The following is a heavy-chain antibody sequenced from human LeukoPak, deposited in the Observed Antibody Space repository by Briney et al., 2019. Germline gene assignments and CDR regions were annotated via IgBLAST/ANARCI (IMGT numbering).Heavy chain of an antibody. V-gene: IGHV4-39*01. Sequence: PSETLSLTCTVSGGSISSSSAYWGWIRQPPGKGLEWIGSIYYSKNTYYNPSLKSRVAISADTSKNQFSLTLGSVSATDTAVYYCVSPRGFSYGYFDYWGQGTLVTVSS. CDR1: GGSISSSSAY. CDR2: IYYSKNT. CDR3: VSPRGFSYGYFDY. D-gene: IGHD5-18*01. J-gene: IGHJ4*02.